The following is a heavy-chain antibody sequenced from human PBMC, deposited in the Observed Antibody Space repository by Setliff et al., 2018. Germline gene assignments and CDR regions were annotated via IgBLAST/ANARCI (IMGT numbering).Heavy chain of an antibody. V-gene: IGHV3-30-3*01. J-gene: IGHJ4*02. D-gene: IGHD3-22*01. CDR1: GLTFSNYA. CDR3: ARENYYVSSGYYYGVDY. Sequence: PGGSLRLSCAASGLTFSNYAVHWVRQAPGKGLEWVAVISNDGSNKYYADSVKGRFTISRDNAKNSLYLQMNSLRAEDTAVYYCARENYYVSSGYYYGVDYWGQGTLVTVSS. CDR2: ISNDGSNK.